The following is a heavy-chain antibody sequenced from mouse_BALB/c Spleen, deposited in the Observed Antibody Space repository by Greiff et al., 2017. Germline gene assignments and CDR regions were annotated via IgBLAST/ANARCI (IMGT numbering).Heavy chain of an antibody. CDR1: GYTFTSYW. CDR3: GRGGFAY. J-gene: IGHJ3*01. CDR2: INPSTGYT. Sequence: LVESGAELAKPGASVKMSCKASGYTFTSYWMHWVKQRPGQGLEWIGYINPSTGYTEYNQKFKDKATLTADKSSSTAYMQLSSLTSEDSAVYYCGRGGFAYGGQGTLVTVAA. V-gene: IGHV1-7*01.